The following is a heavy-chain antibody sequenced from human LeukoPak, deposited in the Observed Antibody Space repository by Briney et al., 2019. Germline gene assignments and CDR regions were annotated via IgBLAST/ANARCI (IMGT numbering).Heavy chain of an antibody. CDR2: IYYSGSP. CDR1: GGSISSSSYY. CDR3: ARDRRGTMVRGYYYYYYMDV. D-gene: IGHD3-10*01. J-gene: IGHJ6*03. V-gene: IGHV4-39*07. Sequence: KPSETLSLTCTVSGGSISSSSYYWGWIRQPPGKGLEWMGSIYYSGSPYYNPSLKSRVTISVDTSENQFSLKLSSVTAADTAVYYCARDRRGTMVRGYYYYYYMDVWGKGTTVTISS.